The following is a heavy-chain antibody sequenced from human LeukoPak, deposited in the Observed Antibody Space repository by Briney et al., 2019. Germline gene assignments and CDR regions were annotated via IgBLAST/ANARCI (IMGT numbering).Heavy chain of an antibody. J-gene: IGHJ4*02. CDR1: GGTFSSYA. CDR3: ARVGGVVAATETFDY. CDR2: IIPIFGTA. V-gene: IGHV1-69*05. D-gene: IGHD2-15*01. Sequence: SVKVSCKASGGTFSSYAISWVRQAPGQGLEWMGRIIPIFGTANYAQKFQGRVTITTDESTSTAYMEQSSLRSEDTAVYYCARVGGVVAATETFDYWGQGTLVTVSS.